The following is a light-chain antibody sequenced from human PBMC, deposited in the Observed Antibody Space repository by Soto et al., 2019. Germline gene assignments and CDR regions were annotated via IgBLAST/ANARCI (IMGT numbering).Light chain of an antibody. CDR3: QQYNSYPWT. Sequence: SQSSRRWLAWYQQKPGKAPKLLIYMASSLESGVPSRFSGSGSGTEFTLTISSLQPDDFATYYCQQYNSYPWTFGQGTKVDIK. V-gene: IGKV1-5*03. J-gene: IGKJ1*01. CDR1: QSSRRW. CDR2: MAS.